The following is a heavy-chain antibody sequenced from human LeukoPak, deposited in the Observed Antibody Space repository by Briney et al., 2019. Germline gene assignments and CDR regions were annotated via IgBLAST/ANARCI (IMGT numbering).Heavy chain of an antibody. D-gene: IGHD2-21*02. Sequence: ASVKVSCKVSGYTLTELSMHWVRQAPGKGLEWMGGFDPEDGETIYAQKFQGRVTMTEDTSTDTAYMELSSLRSEDTAVYYCASSPHIVVVTAILEYYFDYWGQGTLVTVSS. CDR1: GYTLTELS. CDR3: ASSPHIVVVTAILEYYFDY. CDR2: FDPEDGET. V-gene: IGHV1-24*01. J-gene: IGHJ4*02.